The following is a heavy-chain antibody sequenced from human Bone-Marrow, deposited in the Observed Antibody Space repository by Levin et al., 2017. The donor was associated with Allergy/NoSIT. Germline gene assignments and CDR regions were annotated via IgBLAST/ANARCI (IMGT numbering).Heavy chain of an antibody. D-gene: IGHD3-3*01. Sequence: GGSLRLSCKGSGYSFTSYWIGWVRQMPGKGLEWMGIIYPGDSDTRYSPSFQGQVTISADKSISTAYLQWSSLKASDTAMYYCARPDYYDFWRGYAPFDYWGQGTLVTVSS. J-gene: IGHJ4*02. CDR1: GYSFTSYW. V-gene: IGHV5-51*01. CDR2: IYPGDSDT. CDR3: ARPDYYDFWRGYAPFDY.